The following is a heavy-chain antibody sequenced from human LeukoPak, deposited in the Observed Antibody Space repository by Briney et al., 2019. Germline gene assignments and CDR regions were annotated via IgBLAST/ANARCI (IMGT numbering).Heavy chain of an antibody. Sequence: PSETLSLTCAVYGGSFSGYYWSWIRQPPGKGLEWIGEINHSGSTNYNPSLKSRVTISVDTSKNQFSLKLSSVTAADTAVYYCACAYCGGDCRSVYNWFDPWGQGTLVTVSS. CDR2: INHSGST. V-gene: IGHV4-34*01. CDR3: ACAYCGGDCRSVYNWFDP. J-gene: IGHJ5*02. CDR1: GGSFSGYY. D-gene: IGHD2-21*02.